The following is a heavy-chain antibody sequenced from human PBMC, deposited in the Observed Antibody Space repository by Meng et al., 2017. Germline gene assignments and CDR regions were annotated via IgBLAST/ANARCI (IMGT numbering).Heavy chain of an antibody. V-gene: IGHV3-23*04. CDR2: ISGSGGST. CDR1: GFTFSSYA. J-gene: IGHJ4*02. D-gene: IGHD3-10*01. CDR3: AKDPDENYYGIIDY. Sequence: VELVDSGGGLVQPGGSLRLSCAASGFTFSSYAMSWVRQAPGKGLEWVSAISGSGGSTYYADSVKGRFTISRDNSKNTLYLQMNSPRAEDTAVYYCAKDPDENYYGIIDYWGQGTLVTVSS.